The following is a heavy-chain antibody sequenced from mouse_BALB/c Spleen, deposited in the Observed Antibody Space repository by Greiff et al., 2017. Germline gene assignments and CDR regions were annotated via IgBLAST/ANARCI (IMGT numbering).Heavy chain of an antibody. V-gene: IGHV5-6-4*01. J-gene: IGHJ2*01. Sequence: EVKLVESGGGLVKPGGSLKLSCAASGFTFSSYTMSWVRQTPEKRLEWVATISSGGSYTYYPDSVKGRFTISRDNAKNTLYLQMSSLKSEDTAMYYCTRDNPYYFDYWGQGTTLTVSS. CDR3: TRDNPYYFDY. CDR2: ISSGGSYT. CDR1: GFTFSSYT.